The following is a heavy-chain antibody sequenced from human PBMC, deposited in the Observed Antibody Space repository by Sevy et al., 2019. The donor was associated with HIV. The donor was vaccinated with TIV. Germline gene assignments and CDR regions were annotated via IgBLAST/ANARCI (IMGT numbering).Heavy chain of an antibody. D-gene: IGHD2-8*01. V-gene: IGHV3-33*01. Sequence: GGSLRLSCAASGFTPSTYGMHWVRQAPGKGLEWVAVIGYVGSNKYYADSVKGRFTISRDNSKNTLFLQMDSLRAEDTAVYYCARDPRMYGDYLLAYFDSWGQGTLVTVSS. CDR1: GFTPSTYG. J-gene: IGHJ4*02. CDR3: ARDPRMYGDYLLAYFDS. CDR2: IGYVGSNK.